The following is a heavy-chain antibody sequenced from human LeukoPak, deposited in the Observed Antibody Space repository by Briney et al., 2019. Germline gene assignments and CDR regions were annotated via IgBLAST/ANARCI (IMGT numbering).Heavy chain of an antibody. D-gene: IGHD3-10*01. V-gene: IGHV3-30-3*01. CDR3: ARADYSGWGYYGMDV. CDR2: ITNDGNTE. CDR1: GFTFRNYA. J-gene: IGHJ6*02. Sequence: GGSLRLSCVASGFTFRNYAMHWVRQGPVKGLEGVAIITNDGNTEWDADSVKGRFSISRDNSKNMLFLQMNSLRIEDTAVYYCARADYSGWGYYGMDVWGQGTTVTVSS.